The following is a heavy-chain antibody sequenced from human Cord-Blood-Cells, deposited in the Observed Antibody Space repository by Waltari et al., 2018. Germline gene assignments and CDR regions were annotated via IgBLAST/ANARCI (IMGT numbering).Heavy chain of an antibody. Sequence: QVQLVQSGAEVKKPGASVKVSCKASGSTFTGSYMHWVRQAPGQGLEWMGWINPNSGGTNYAQKFQGRVTMTRDTSISTAYMELSRLRSDDTAVYYCARDLGLGIEVYFDYWGQGTLVTVSS. CDR1: GSTFTGSY. CDR3: ARDLGLGIEVYFDY. CDR2: INPNSGGT. V-gene: IGHV1-2*02. D-gene: IGHD7-27*01. J-gene: IGHJ4*02.